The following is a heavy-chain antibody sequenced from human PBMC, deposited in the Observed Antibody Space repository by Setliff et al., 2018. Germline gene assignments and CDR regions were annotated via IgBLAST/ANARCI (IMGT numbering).Heavy chain of an antibody. D-gene: IGHD3-22*01. Sequence: TLSLTCAVYGGSFSGYYWSWIRQPPGKGPEWFGEIDQSGITNYNPSLKSRVTISIDTSKNQFSLRLSSVTATDTAVYYCARGRRITMIVVPPGVFDIWGQGTMVTVSS. CDR3: ARGRRITMIVVPPGVFDI. J-gene: IGHJ3*02. CDR1: GGSFSGYY. V-gene: IGHV4-34*01. CDR2: IDQSGIT.